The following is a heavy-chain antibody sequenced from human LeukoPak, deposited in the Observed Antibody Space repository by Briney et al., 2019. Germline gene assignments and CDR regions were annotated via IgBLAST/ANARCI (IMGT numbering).Heavy chain of an antibody. D-gene: IGHD1-7*01. CDR2: MNPNSGNT. J-gene: IGHJ5*02. Sequence: ASVKVSCKASGYTFTSYDINWVRQATGQGLEWMGWMNPNSGNTGYAQKFQGRVTMTRNTSISTAYMELSSLRSEDTAVYYCARGLGYNWNYEDREHGNWFDPWGQGTLVTVSS. CDR1: GYTFTSYD. V-gene: IGHV1-8*01. CDR3: ARGLGYNWNYEDREHGNWFDP.